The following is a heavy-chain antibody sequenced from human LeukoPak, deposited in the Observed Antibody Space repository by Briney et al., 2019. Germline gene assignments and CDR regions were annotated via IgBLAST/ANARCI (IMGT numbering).Heavy chain of an antibody. D-gene: IGHD3-22*01. Sequence: PSETLSLTCAVSGXSFSDYYGSWIRQSPGRGLEWIGEINQSGSTDYNPSLKSRVIISMDTSKTQFSLNLSSVTAADTAVYYCARDFDSSGYYPFYWGQGTPVTVSS. CDR2: INQSGST. V-gene: IGHV4-34*01. CDR1: GXSFSDYY. J-gene: IGHJ4*02. CDR3: ARDFDSSGYYPFY.